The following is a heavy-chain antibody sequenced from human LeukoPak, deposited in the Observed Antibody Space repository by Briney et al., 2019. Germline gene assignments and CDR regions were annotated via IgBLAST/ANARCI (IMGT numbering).Heavy chain of an antibody. D-gene: IGHD3-3*01. CDR2: INPSGGST. CDR3: ARALPGGLPSYDFWSGYFFGAYGNKLDY. V-gene: IGHV1-46*01. Sequence: ASVKVSCKASGYTFTSYYMHWVRQAPGQGLEWMGIINPSGGSTSYAQKFQGRVTMTRDTSTSTVYMKLSSLRSEDTAVYYCARALPGGLPSYDFWSGYFFGAYGNKLDYWGQGTLVTVSS. CDR1: GYTFTSYY. J-gene: IGHJ4*02.